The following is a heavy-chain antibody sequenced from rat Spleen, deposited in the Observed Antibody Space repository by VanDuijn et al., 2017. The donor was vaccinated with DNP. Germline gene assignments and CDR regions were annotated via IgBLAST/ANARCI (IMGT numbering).Heavy chain of an antibody. V-gene: IGHV5-20*01. J-gene: IGHJ2*01. CDR1: GFPFSDYF. D-gene: IGHD1-11*01. Sequence: EVQLVESGGGLVQPGRSLKLSCAASGFPFSDYFMAWVRQAPNKGLEWVATISYDGSSTYYRDSVRGRFTISRDNAKTTLYLQMDSLRSEDTATYYCTTDFERGYWGQGVMVTVSS. CDR2: ISYDGSST. CDR3: TTDFERGY.